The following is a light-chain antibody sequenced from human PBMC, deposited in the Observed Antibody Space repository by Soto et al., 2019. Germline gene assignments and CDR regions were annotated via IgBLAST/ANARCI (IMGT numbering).Light chain of an antibody. CDR2: DAS. V-gene: IGKV1-33*01. J-gene: IGKJ2*01. Sequence: DIQMTQSPSSLSASVGDRVTITCQASQDISNYLNWYQQKPGKAPKLLIYDASNLETGVPSRFSGSGSGTDFTFNISSLQHGDIVTYYFQQYDNLPTFGEGTKLEIK. CDR3: QQYDNLPT. CDR1: QDISNY.